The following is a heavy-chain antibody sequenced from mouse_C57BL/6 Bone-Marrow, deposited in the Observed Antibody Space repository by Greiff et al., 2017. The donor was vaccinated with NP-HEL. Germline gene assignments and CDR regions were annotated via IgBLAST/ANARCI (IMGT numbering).Heavy chain of an antibody. CDR1: GYAFSSSW. Sequence: QVQLKQSGPELVKPGASVKISCKASGYAFSSSWMNWVKQRPGKGLEWIGRIYPGDGDTNYNGKFKGKATLTADKSSSTAYMQLSSLTSEDSAVYFCARSTVPNFDYWGQGTTLTVSS. J-gene: IGHJ2*01. CDR3: ARSTVPNFDY. CDR2: IYPGDGDT. D-gene: IGHD1-1*01. V-gene: IGHV1-82*01.